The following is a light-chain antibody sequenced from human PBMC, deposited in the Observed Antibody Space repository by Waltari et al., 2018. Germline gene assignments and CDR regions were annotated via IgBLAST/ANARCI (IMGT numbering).Light chain of an antibody. CDR2: EVS. CDR1: SIDVGGYNY. CDR3: SSYAGSNNVV. V-gene: IGLV2-8*01. J-gene: IGLJ2*01. Sequence: QSALTQPPSASGSPGQSVTISCTGTSIDVGGYNYFSWYQQHPGKAPKLMIYEVSKRPSGVPDRFSGSKSGNTASLTVSGLQAEDEADYYCSSYAGSNNVVFGGGTKLTVL.